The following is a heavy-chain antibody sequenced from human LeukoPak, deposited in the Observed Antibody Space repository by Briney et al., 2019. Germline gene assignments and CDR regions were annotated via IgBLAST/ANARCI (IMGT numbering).Heavy chain of an antibody. CDR2: MNPNTGDT. CDR3: VRDGEGVAISVNYWFDP. CDR1: GFTFTSYH. V-gene: IGHV1-8*01. Sequence: ASVKVSCKASGFTFTSYHINWVRQASGQGLEWMGWMNPNTGDTGYAQKFQARVTMTRDISISTAYMELRGLRSEDTAIYYCVRDGEGVAISVNYWFDPWGQGTLVTVSS. J-gene: IGHJ5*02. D-gene: IGHD3-10*01.